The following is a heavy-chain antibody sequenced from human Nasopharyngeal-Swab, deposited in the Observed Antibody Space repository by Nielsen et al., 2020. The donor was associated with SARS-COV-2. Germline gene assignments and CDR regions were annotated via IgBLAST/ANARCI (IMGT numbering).Heavy chain of an antibody. V-gene: IGHV3-9*01. J-gene: IGHJ4*02. CDR2: ISWNSGSI. CDR3: AKGDGLGATTASFDY. CDR1: GFTFDDYA. D-gene: IGHD5-24*01. Sequence: GKFLKISCAASGFTFDDYAMHWVRQAPGKGLEWVSGISWNSGSIGYADSVKGRFTISRDNAKNSLYLQMNSLRAEDTALYYCAKGDGLGATTASFDYWGQGTLVTVSS.